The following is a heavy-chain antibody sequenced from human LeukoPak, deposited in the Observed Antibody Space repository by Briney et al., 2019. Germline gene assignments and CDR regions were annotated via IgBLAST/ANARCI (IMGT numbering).Heavy chain of an antibody. CDR1: GFTFSTYE. CDR2: ISSSGSTI. Sequence: PGGSLRLSCAASGFTFSTYEMNWVRQAPGKGLEWVSKISSSGSTIHYADSVKGRFTISRDNAKNSLFLQMNSLRAEDTGVHYCAREGSSWYGYYFDYWGQGTLVTVSS. CDR3: AREGSSWYGYYFDY. J-gene: IGHJ4*02. V-gene: IGHV3-48*03. D-gene: IGHD6-13*01.